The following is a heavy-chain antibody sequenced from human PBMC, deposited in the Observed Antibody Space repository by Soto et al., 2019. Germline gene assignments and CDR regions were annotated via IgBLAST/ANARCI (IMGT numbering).Heavy chain of an antibody. CDR3: ARGTDYYFWSGYYIQNWFDP. J-gene: IGHJ5*02. CDR2: MNPNSGNT. CDR1: GYTFTSYD. V-gene: IGHV1-8*01. D-gene: IGHD3-3*01. Sequence: QVQLVQSGAEVKKPGASVKVSCKASGYTFTSYDINWVRQATGQGLEWMGWMNPNSGNTGYAQKFQGRVTMTMNTSISTAYMELSSLRSEDTAVYYCARGTDYYFWSGYYIQNWFDPWGQGTLVTVSS.